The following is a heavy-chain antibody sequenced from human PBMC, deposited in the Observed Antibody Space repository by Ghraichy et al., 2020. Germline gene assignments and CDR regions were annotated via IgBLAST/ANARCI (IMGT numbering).Heavy chain of an antibody. V-gene: IGHV1-18*01. J-gene: IGHJ3*02. CDR2: ISAYNGNT. Sequence: ASVKVSCKASGYTFTSYGISWVRQAPGQGLEWMGWISAYNGNTNYAQKLQGRVTMTTDTSTSTAYMELRSLRSDDTAAYYCARAQRWLQSTDAFDIWGQGTMVTVSS. CDR1: GYTFTSYG. CDR3: ARAQRWLQSTDAFDI. D-gene: IGHD5-24*01.